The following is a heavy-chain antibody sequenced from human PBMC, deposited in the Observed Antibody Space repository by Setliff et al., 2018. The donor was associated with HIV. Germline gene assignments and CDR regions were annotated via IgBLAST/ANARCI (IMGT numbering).Heavy chain of an antibody. Sequence: SETLSLTCAVHGGPFTDHYWNWIRQPPGKGLEWIAEIHHTGYLNYNPSLRSRVTISVDTSKNQFSLKLSSVTAADTAVYYCARDAPTVYANGWFDPWGQGTLVTVSS. V-gene: IGHV4-34*01. CDR1: GGPFTDHY. CDR3: ARDAPTVYANGWFDP. D-gene: IGHD2-8*01. J-gene: IGHJ5*02. CDR2: IHHTGYL.